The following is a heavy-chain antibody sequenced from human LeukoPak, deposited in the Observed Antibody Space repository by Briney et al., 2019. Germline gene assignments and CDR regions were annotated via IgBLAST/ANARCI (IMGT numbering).Heavy chain of an antibody. Sequence: SETLSLTCTVSAGSVSNGNYYWSWLRQPPGTALEWIGYIYYTGTTYYIPSLEGRVTISVDTSKNQFSVKLNSVTAADTAVYYCARLRGEYDYWGQGTLVTVSS. V-gene: IGHV4-61*01. J-gene: IGHJ4*02. D-gene: IGHD3-10*01. CDR2: IYYTGTT. CDR1: AGSVSNGNYY. CDR3: ARLRGEYDY.